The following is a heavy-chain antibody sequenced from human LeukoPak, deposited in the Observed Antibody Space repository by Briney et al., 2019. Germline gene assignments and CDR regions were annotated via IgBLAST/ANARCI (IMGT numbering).Heavy chain of an antibody. V-gene: IGHV3-7*01. CDR3: ARDPRPSSGWRPFDY. CDR1: GFTSSSYW. CDR2: IKKGGGEE. Sequence: PGGSLRLACAASGFTSSSYWMSWVRQAPGKGREGVANIKKGGGEEYYVDSVKGRFTIPSDDAKNSLYLQITSLRAEDTAVSYCARDPRPSSGWRPFDYWGQGTLVTISS. D-gene: IGHD6-19*01. J-gene: IGHJ4*02.